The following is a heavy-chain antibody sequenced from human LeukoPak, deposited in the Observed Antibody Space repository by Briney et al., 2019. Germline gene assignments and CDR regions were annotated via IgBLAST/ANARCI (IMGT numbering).Heavy chain of an antibody. D-gene: IGHD2-15*01. CDR1: GGSISSSNW. J-gene: IGHJ3*02. V-gene: IGHV4-4*02. Sequence: SETLSLTCAVSGGSISSSNWWSWVRQPPGKGLEWIGYIYYSGSTNYNPSLKSRVTISVDTSKNQFSLKLSSVTAADTAVYYCARRRMDCSGGSCYSHAFDIWGQGTMVTVSS. CDR3: ARRRMDCSGGSCYSHAFDI. CDR2: IYYSGST.